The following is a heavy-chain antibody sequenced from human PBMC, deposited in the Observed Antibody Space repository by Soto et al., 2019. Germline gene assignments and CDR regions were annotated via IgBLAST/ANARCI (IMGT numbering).Heavy chain of an antibody. CDR2: ISAYNGNT. J-gene: IGHJ4*02. CDR3: ARDQVVPAALGWHY. CDR1: GYTFTSYG. D-gene: IGHD2-2*01. Sequence: GASVKVSCKASGYTFTSYGISWVRQAPGQGLEWMGWISAYNGNTNYAQKLQGRVTMTTDTSTSTAYMELRSLRSDDTAVYYCARDQVVPAALGWHYWGQGTLVTVSS. V-gene: IGHV1-18*01.